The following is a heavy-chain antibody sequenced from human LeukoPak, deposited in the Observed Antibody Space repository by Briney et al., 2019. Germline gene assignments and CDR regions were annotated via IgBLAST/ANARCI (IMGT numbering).Heavy chain of an antibody. CDR1: GFTFSSYG. V-gene: IGHV3-30*02. CDR2: IRYDGSNK. Sequence: GGSLRLSCAASGFTFSSYGMHWVRQAPGKGLEWVAFIRYDGSNKYYADSVKGRFTISRDNSKNTLYLQMNSLRAEDTAVYYCAANDLYDFWSGYYTRDAFDIWGQGTMVTVSS. D-gene: IGHD3-3*01. J-gene: IGHJ3*02. CDR3: AANDLYDFWSGYYTRDAFDI.